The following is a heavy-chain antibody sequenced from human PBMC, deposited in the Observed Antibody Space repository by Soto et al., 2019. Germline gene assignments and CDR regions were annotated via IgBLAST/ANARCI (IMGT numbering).Heavy chain of an antibody. CDR2: ITSSGDKT. Sequence: EVQLLESGGDLVQPGGSLRLSCAASGFSLNNFAMAWDRQAPGKGLEWVSTITSSGDKTSYADSVKGRFIISRENSKNMLYLQMNSLRVEDTALYYCARDCASTSCSVWRAWGQGTLVTVSS. J-gene: IGHJ5*02. CDR1: GFSLNNFA. V-gene: IGHV3-23*01. D-gene: IGHD2-2*01. CDR3: ARDCASTSCSVWRA.